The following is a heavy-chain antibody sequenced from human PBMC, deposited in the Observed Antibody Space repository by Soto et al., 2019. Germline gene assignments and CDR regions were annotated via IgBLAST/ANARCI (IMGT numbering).Heavy chain of an antibody. V-gene: IGHV3-23*01. D-gene: IGHD3-22*01. CDR1: GFTFNSYG. J-gene: IGHJ6*02. CDR2: ISGGGST. CDR3: AKVPHHYYDSSGFPLGYYGMDV. Sequence: GGSLRLSCAASGFTFNSYGMTWVRQAPGKGLEWVSSISGGGSTYYADSVKGRFTISRDNSKNTLYLQMNSLRAEDTAVYYCAKVPHHYYDSSGFPLGYYGMDVWGQGTTVTVSS.